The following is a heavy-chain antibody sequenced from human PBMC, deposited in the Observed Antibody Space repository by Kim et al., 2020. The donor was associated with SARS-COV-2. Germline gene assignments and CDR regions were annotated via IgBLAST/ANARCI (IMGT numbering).Heavy chain of an antibody. CDR3: ARFEGYGMDV. D-gene: IGHD3-9*01. CDR1: GFTFSTYS. J-gene: IGHJ6*02. V-gene: IGHV3-21*01. CDR2: ISTSSIYI. Sequence: GGSLRLSCAASGFTFSTYSMNWVRQAPGKGLEWVSSISTSSIYIYYADSAKGRFTISRDNAKSSLFLQMNSLMADNTNIYYCARFEGYGMDVWGQGTTVT.